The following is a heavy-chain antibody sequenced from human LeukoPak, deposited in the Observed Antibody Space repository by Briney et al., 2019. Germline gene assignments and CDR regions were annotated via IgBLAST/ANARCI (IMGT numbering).Heavy chain of an antibody. CDR1: GFTVSSND. Sequence: GGSLRLSCAASGFTVSSNDMSWVRQAPGKGLECISVIYSRGSTDYADSVKGRLTISRDNAKNSLYVEMNSLRVEDTAVYYCARLDASRREGYNSNYFDYWGQGTLVTVSS. CDR2: IYSRGST. V-gene: IGHV3-53*01. D-gene: IGHD5-24*01. J-gene: IGHJ4*02. CDR3: ARLDASRREGYNSNYFDY.